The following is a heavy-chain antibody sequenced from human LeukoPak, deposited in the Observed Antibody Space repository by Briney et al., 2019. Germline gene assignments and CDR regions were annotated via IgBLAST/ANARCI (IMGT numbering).Heavy chain of an antibody. CDR1: GYTFTSYA. V-gene: IGHV1-3*03. J-gene: IGHJ3*02. D-gene: IGHD3-22*01. CDR3: ARAATYYYDSSGQDHDAFDI. CDR2: INAGNGNT. Sequence: ASVKVSFKASGYTFTSYAMHWVRQAPGQRLEWMGWINAGNGNTKYSQEFQGRVTITRDTSASTAYMELSSLRSEDMAVYYCARAATYYYDSSGQDHDAFDIWGQGTMVTVSS.